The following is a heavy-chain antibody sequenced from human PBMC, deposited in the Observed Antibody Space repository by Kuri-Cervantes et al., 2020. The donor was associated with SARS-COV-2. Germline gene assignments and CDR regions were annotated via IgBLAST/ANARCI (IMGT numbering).Heavy chain of an antibody. CDR2: IIPIFGTA. Sequence: SVKVSCKVSGGTFSSYAISWVRQAPGQGLEWMGGIIPIFGTANYAQKFQGRVTITADESTSTVYMEMSSLTFEDTAVYFCARDVGYGGTSELDITYFDCWGQGTLVTVSS. V-gene: IGHV1-69*13. J-gene: IGHJ4*02. CDR1: GGTFSSYA. CDR3: ARDVGYGGTSELDITYFDC. D-gene: IGHD4-23*01.